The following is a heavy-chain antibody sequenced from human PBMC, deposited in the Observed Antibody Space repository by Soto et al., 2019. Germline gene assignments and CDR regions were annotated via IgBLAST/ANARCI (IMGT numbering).Heavy chain of an antibody. V-gene: IGHV3-30*03. Sequence: QVQLVESGGGVVQPGTSLRLSCVASGFSLGSHGMHWVRQAPGKGLEWVALISYNGDKQYYADFVKGRFIISRDNSKNTLFLQINSLRPDDTAVYYCARGHYDYWSGWVDHWGQGALVTVSS. CDR3: ARGHYDYWSGWVDH. J-gene: IGHJ4*02. CDR1: GFSLGSHG. CDR2: ISYNGDKQ. D-gene: IGHD3-3*01.